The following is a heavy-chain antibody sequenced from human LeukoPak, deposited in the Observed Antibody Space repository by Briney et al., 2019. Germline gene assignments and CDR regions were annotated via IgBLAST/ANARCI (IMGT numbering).Heavy chain of an antibody. V-gene: IGHV1-69*05. Sequence: ASVKVSCKASGGTFSSYAISGVRQAPGQGLEWMGGIIPIFGTANYAQKFQGRVTITTDESTSTAYMELSSLRSEDTAVYYCARGSEARQYYYYMDVWGKGTTVTVSS. CDR2: IIPIFGTA. CDR3: ARGSEARQYYYYMDV. D-gene: IGHD3-10*01. J-gene: IGHJ6*03. CDR1: GGTFSSYA.